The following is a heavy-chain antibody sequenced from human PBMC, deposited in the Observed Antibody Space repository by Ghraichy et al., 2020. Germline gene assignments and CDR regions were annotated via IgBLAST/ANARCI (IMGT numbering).Heavy chain of an antibody. D-gene: IGHD4-17*01. J-gene: IGHJ6*02. CDR3: ARDHFGTVTTYYYYYYGMDV. V-gene: IGHV3-7*03. CDR2: IKQDGSEK. Sequence: GGSPRLSCAASGFTFSSYWMTWVRQAPGKGLEWVANIKQDGSEKYYVDSVKGRFTISRDNAKNSLYLQMNSLRAEDTAVYYCARDHFGTVTTYYYYYYGMDVWSQGTTLTVSS. CDR1: GFTFSSYW.